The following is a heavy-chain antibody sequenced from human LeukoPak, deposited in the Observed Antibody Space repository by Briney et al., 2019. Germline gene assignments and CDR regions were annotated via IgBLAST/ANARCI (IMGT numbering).Heavy chain of an antibody. CDR3: ANYYGSGSYYQWIFDY. J-gene: IGHJ4*02. CDR1: GFTFSSYG. D-gene: IGHD3-10*01. CDR2: IRYDGSNK. V-gene: IGHV3-30*02. Sequence: GGSLRLSCAASGFTFSSYGMHWVRQAPGKGLEWVAFIRYDGSNKYYADSVKGRFTISRDNSKNTLYLQMNSLRAEDTAVYYCANYYGSGSYYQWIFDYWGQGTLVTVSS.